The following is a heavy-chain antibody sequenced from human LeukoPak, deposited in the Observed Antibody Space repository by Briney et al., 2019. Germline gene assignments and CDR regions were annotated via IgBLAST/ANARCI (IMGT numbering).Heavy chain of an antibody. V-gene: IGHV3-23*01. Sequence: GGSLRLSCAASGFTFSSYAMSWVRQAPGKGLEWVSAISGSGGSTYYADSVKGRFTISRDNSKNTLYLQMNSLRAEDTAVYYCAKRRLFNSSGWYYFDYWGQGTLVTVSS. CDR2: ISGSGGST. D-gene: IGHD6-19*01. CDR3: AKRRLFNSSGWYYFDY. J-gene: IGHJ4*02. CDR1: GFTFSSYA.